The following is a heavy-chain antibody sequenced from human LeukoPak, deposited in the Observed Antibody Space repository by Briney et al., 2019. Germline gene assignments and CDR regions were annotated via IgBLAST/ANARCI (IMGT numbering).Heavy chain of an antibody. CDR1: GGTFSSYA. J-gene: IGHJ4*02. D-gene: IGHD3-22*01. Sequence: SVKVSCKASGGTFSSYAISWVRQAPGQGLEWMGGIIPIFGTANYAQKFQGRVTITADESTSTAYMELGSLRSEDTAVYYCAREGDYYDSSGYWAYWGQGTLVTVSS. CDR3: AREGDYYDSSGYWAY. V-gene: IGHV1-69*13. CDR2: IIPIFGTA.